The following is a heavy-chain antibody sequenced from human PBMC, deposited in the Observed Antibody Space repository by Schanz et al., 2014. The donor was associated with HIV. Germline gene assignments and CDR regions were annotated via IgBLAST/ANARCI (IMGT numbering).Heavy chain of an antibody. V-gene: IGHV3-33*01. CDR1: GFTFNDYG. Sequence: QVQLVESGGGVVQPGRSLRLSCAASGFTFNDYGMHWVRQAPGKGLEWVAVIWYDGSNKYYADSVKGRFTISRDNSKKTLYLQMNSLRAEDTAVYYCARGEAITYYYHYYGMDVWGQGTTVTVSS. J-gene: IGHJ6*02. CDR2: IWYDGSNK. CDR3: ARGEAITYYYHYYGMDV. D-gene: IGHD1-20*01.